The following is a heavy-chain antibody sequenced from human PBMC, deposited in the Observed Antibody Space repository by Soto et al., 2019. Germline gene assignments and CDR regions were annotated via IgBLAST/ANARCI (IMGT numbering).Heavy chain of an antibody. CDR2: IYYSGST. D-gene: IGHD3-22*01. Sequence: QVQLQESGPGLVKPSETLSLTCTVSGGSISSYYWSWIRQPPGKGLEWIGYIYYSGSTNYNPSLKSRVTISVDTYKKQFSLKLSAVTAADTAVYYCARDITMIVVRGGRTFDIWGQGTMVTVSS. J-gene: IGHJ3*02. V-gene: IGHV4-59*01. CDR3: ARDITMIVVRGGRTFDI. CDR1: GGSISSYY.